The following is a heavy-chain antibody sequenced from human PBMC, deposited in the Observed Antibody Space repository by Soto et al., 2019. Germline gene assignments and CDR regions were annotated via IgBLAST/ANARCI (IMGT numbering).Heavy chain of an antibody. V-gene: IGHV4-59*01. D-gene: IGHD6-19*01. CDR3: ASSGWYEGGFDY. CDR2: IYYSGST. CDR1: GGPRSSYY. J-gene: IGHJ4*02. Sequence: PSETLSRTCTVPGGPRSSYYWSWIRQPPGKGLEWIGYIYYSGSTYYNPSLKSRVTISVDTSKNQFSLKLSSVTAADTAVYYCASSGWYEGGFDYWGQGTLVTVSS.